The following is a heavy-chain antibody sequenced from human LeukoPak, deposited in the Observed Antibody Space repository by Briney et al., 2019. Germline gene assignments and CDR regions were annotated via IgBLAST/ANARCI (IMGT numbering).Heavy chain of an antibody. V-gene: IGHV1-46*01. D-gene: IGHD1-1*01. CDR3: ARGRPRLFDGNEDAFDI. J-gene: IGHJ3*02. CDR2: INPSGGST. Sequence: ASVKVSCKASGYTFTSYYMHWVRQAPGQGLEWMGIINPSGGSTSYAQKFQGRVTMTRDTSTSTVYVELSSLRSEDTAVYYCARGRPRLFDGNEDAFDIWGQGTMVTVSS. CDR1: GYTFTSYY.